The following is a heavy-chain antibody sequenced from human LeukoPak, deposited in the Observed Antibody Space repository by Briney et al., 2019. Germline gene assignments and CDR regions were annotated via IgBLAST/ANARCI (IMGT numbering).Heavy chain of an antibody. J-gene: IGHJ4*02. Sequence: GGSLRLSCAASGFTFSSYAMTWVRQAPGKGLEWVSGIIGSGGSTYYADSVKGRFTISRDNSKNTLYLQMNSLRAEDTAVCYCAKQLGYSAYDPIDYWGQGTLVTVSS. D-gene: IGHD5-12*01. CDR3: AKQLGYSAYDPIDY. CDR1: GFTFSSYA. CDR2: IIGSGGST. V-gene: IGHV3-23*01.